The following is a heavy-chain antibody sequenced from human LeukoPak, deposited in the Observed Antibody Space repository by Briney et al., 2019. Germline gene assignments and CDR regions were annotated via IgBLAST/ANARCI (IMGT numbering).Heavy chain of an antibody. CDR1: GFTFSSYA. J-gene: IGHJ4*02. Sequence: PGGSLRLSCAASGFTFSSYAMSWVRQAPGKGLEWVSAISGSGGSTYYADSVKGRFTISRDNSKNTLYLQMNSLRVEDTAVYYCAKSPRYFDWLLVTLYYFDYWGQGTLVTVSS. V-gene: IGHV3-23*01. D-gene: IGHD3-9*01. CDR2: ISGSGGST. CDR3: AKSPRYFDWLLVTLYYFDY.